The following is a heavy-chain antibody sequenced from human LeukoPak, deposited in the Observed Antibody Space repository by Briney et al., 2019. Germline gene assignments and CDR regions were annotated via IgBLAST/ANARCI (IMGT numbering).Heavy chain of an antibody. CDR1: GFTFSSYA. J-gene: IGHJ4*02. V-gene: IGHV3-30*18. CDR3: AKSNVDIVATIDFDY. CDR2: ISYDGSNK. Sequence: PGGSLRLSCAASGFTFSSYAMHWVRQAPGKGLEWVAVISYDGSNKYYADSVKGRFTISRDNSKNTLYLQMNSLRAEDTAVYYCAKSNVDIVATIDFDYWGQGTLVTVSS. D-gene: IGHD5-12*01.